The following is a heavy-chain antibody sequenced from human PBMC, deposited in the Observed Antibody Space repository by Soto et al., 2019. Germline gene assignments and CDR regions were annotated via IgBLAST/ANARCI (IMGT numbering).Heavy chain of an antibody. CDR3: AKTLGYCSCSRCCRDYYYYYGLDV. CDR1: GFTFSSYG. CDR2: ISYDGGTK. Sequence: GGSLRLSCAASGFTFSSYGMHWVRQAPGKGLEWLSVISYDGGTKYYADSVRGRFTISRDSSKNTLYLQMNSLRAEDTAVYYCAKTLGYCSCSRCCRDYYYYYGLDVWGQGTPVTVSS. V-gene: IGHV3-30*18. D-gene: IGHD2-2*01. J-gene: IGHJ6*02.